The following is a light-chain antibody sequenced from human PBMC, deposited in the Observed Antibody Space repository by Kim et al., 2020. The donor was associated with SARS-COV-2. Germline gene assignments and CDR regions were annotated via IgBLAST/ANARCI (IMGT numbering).Light chain of an antibody. CDR2: GAS. Sequence: PGERATLSCRASQSVSSNFAWYQQKPGQAPRLLIYGASTRATGIPARFSGSGSGTEFTLTISSLQSEDFAVYYCQQYNNWPSGTFGQGTKVDIK. CDR1: QSVSSN. J-gene: IGKJ1*01. CDR3: QQYNNWPSGT. V-gene: IGKV3-15*01.